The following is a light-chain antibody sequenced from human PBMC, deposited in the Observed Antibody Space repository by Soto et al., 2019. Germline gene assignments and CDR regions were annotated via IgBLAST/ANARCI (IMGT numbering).Light chain of an antibody. CDR1: QSVSRH. CDR2: DAS. J-gene: IGKJ1*01. V-gene: IGKV3-11*01. Sequence: EIVLTQSPATLSLSPGERATLSCRASQSVSRHLAWYQQKPGQAPRLLIYDASNRATGIPARFSGSGSGTDFTLTISSLQSEDFAVYFCQQYNIWPQTFGQGTKVEIK. CDR3: QQYNIWPQT.